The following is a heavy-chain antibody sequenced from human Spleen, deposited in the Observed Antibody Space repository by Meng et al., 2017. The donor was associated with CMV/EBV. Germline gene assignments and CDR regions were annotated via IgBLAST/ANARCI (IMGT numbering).Heavy chain of an antibody. D-gene: IGHD3-22*01. CDR3: ARTRYYYNSTGYSVPTTFDY. CDR2: IYYTGSS. Sequence: STHWWSWVRQSPGKGLEWIGYIYYTGSSKYNPFLKSRVSISVDTSKNQFSLKLNSVTVADTAVYYCARTRYYYNSTGYSVPTTFDYWGQGALVTVSS. CDR1: STHW. V-gene: IGHV4-4*02. J-gene: IGHJ4*02.